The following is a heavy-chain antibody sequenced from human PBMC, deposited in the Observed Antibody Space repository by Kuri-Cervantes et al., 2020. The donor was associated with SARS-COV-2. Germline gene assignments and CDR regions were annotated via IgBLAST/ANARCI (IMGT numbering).Heavy chain of an antibody. CDR2: INHRGDT. V-gene: IGHV4-34*01. Sequence: SETLSLTCALYYGTLTGYQWSWIRQPPGKGLEWIGGINHRGDTYYNPSLEGRVTISRDTSENKFSLRLSSVTAADTAVYYCARGINGYFFFYHLDVWGKGTTVTVSS. CDR1: YGTLTGYQ. CDR3: ARGINGYFFFYHLDV. J-gene: IGHJ6*03. D-gene: IGHD3-22*01.